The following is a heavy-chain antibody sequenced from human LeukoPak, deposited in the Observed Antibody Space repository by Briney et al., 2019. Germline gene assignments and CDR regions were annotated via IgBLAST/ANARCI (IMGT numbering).Heavy chain of an antibody. CDR3: AREKNLAAAGYLFES. CDR1: GGSISGNY. J-gene: IGHJ4*02. CDR2: IYSSGTT. V-gene: IGHV4-4*07. Sequence: SETLSLTCTVSGGSISGNYWTWIRQPAGKGLEWIGRIYSSGTTNNNPSLKSRVSLSVDTSKNQLSLNLSSLTAADTAVYFCAREKNLAAAGYLFESWGQGTLVTVSS. D-gene: IGHD6-13*01.